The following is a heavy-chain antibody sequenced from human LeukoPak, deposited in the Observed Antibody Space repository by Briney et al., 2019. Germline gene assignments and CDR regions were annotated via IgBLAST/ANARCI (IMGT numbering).Heavy chain of an antibody. CDR3: ARGPGGYYDY. V-gene: IGHV3-23*01. Sequence: GGSLRLSCAASGFTFSSYAMSWVRQAPGKGLEWVSAISGSGGGTYYADSVKGRFTISRDTSKNTLYLQMNSLRAEDTAVYYCARGPGGYYDYWGQGTLVTVSS. CDR1: GFTFSSYA. CDR2: ISGSGGGT. J-gene: IGHJ4*02.